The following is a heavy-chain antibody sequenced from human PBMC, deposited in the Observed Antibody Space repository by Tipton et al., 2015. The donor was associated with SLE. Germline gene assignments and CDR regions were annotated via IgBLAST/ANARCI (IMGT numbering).Heavy chain of an antibody. V-gene: IGHV3-48*03. D-gene: IGHD3-22*01. CDR1: GFTFSSYE. J-gene: IGHJ1*01. CDR3: AKSHHYYDSSGYFQH. Sequence: SLRLSCAASGFTFSSYEMNWVRQAPGKGLEWVSYISSSGSTIYYADSVKGRFTISRDNAKNSLYLQMNSLRAEDTAVYYCAKSHHYYDSSGYFQHWGQGTLVTVSS. CDR2: ISSSGSTI.